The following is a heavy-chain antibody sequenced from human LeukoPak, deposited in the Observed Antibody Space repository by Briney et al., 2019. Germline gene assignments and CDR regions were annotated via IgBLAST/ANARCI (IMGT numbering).Heavy chain of an antibody. CDR3: ARQDRRSKPGDPSRPYYYYYMDV. J-gene: IGHJ6*03. CDR2: INHSGST. Sequence: SETLSLTCAGYGGSFSGYYWSWIRHPPGKGLEWIGEINHSGSTNYNPSLKSRVTISVDASKNQLSLRLSAVTAADTAVYYCARQDRRSKPGDPSRPYYYYYMDVWGKGTTLTISS. CDR1: GGSFSGYY. D-gene: IGHD1-14*01. V-gene: IGHV4-34*01.